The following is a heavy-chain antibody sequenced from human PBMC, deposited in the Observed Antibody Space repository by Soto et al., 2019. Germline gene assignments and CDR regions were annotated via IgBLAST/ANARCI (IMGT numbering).Heavy chain of an antibody. CDR2: IYYSGST. CDR3: ARAPSSGWHMYNWFGP. J-gene: IGHJ5*01. Sequence: SETLSLTCTVSGGSISSGDYYWSWIRQPPGKGLEWIGYIYYSGSTYYNPSLKSRVTISVDTSKNQFSLKLSSVTAADTAVYYCARAPSSGWHMYNWFGPWGQGTLVTVSS. V-gene: IGHV4-30-4*01. CDR1: GGSISSGDYY. D-gene: IGHD6-19*01.